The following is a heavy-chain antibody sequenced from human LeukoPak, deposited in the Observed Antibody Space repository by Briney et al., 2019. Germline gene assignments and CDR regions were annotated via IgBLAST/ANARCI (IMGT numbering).Heavy chain of an antibody. V-gene: IGHV4-59*01. CDR2: IYYSGST. CDR1: GGSISSYY. J-gene: IGHJ5*02. D-gene: IGHD3-9*01. CDR3: ARGPYYDILTGQNYWFDP. Sequence: SETLSLTCTVSGGSISSYYWSWIRQPPGKGLEWIGYIYYSGSTNSNPSLKSRVTISVDTSKNQFSLRLSSVTAADTAVYYCARGPYYDILTGQNYWFDPWGQGTLVTVSS.